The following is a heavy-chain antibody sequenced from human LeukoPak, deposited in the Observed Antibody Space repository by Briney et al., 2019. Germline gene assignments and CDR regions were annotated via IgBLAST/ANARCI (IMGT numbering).Heavy chain of an antibody. V-gene: IGHV4-59*08. CDR1: GGSMSNYY. J-gene: IGHJ4*02. Sequence: SETLSLTCAVSGGSMSNYYWTWIRQSPGKGLEWIGYIYYSGSTNYNPSLKSRVTVSVDTSKNQFSLKLSSVTAADTAVYYCARVGSGWYNYFDYWGRGTLVTVSS. CDR3: ARVGSGWYNYFDY. CDR2: IYYSGST. D-gene: IGHD6-19*01.